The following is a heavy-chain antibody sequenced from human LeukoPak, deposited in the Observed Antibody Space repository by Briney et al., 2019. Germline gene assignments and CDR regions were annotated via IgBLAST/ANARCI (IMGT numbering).Heavy chain of an antibody. CDR3: ATGVTVTRPAPVFGW. V-gene: IGHV1-46*01. CDR1: GYTFTSYS. J-gene: IGHJ4*02. Sequence: ASVKVSCKASGYTFTSYSMHWVRQAPGQGLEWMGIINPSGDSTTYAQKFQGRVTMTEDTSTDTAYMELSSLRSEDTAVYYCATGVTVTRPAPVFGWGGQGTLVTVSS. CDR2: INPSGDST. D-gene: IGHD4-11*01.